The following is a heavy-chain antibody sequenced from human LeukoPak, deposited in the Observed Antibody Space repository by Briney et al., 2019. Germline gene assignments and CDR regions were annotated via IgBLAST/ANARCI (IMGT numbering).Heavy chain of an antibody. V-gene: IGHV4-39*07. J-gene: IGHJ6*03. CDR1: GGSISSSSYY. Sequence: SETLSLTCTVSGGSISSSSYYWGWIRQPPGKGLEWIGSIYYSGTTYYNPSLKSRVTISVDTSKNQFSLKLSSVTAADTAVYYCARVVWFGELYPDYYYYMDVWGKGTTVTISS. CDR3: ARVVWFGELYPDYYYYMDV. D-gene: IGHD3-10*01. CDR2: IYYSGTT.